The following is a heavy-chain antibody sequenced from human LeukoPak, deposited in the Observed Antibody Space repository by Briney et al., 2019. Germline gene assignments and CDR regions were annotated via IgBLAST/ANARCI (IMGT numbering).Heavy chain of an antibody. CDR2: IYSGGST. CDR1: GFTVSTTY. J-gene: IGHJ4*02. Sequence: PGGSLRLSCAASGFTVSTTYMSWVRQAPGKGLEWVSVIYSGGSTYYADSVKGRFTISRDNSKNTLYLQMNSLRAEDTAVYYCARGLSYGSGTSFDYWGQGTLVTVSS. V-gene: IGHV3-53*01. D-gene: IGHD3-10*01. CDR3: ARGLSYGSGTSFDY.